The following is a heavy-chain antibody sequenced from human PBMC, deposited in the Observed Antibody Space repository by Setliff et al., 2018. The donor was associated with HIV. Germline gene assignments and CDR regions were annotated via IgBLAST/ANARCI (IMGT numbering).Heavy chain of an antibody. V-gene: IGHV1-18*01. J-gene: IGHJ4*02. CDR3: ARGGLWDSPATPVDY. Sequence: ASVKVSCKASGYTSTSYGISWVRQAPGQGLEWMGWISAYNGNTNYAQKLQGRVTMTTDKSTSTAYMELRMLRPDDTAVYYGARGGLWDSPATPVDYWGQGTLVTVSS. CDR2: ISAYNGNT. CDR1: GYTSTSYG. D-gene: IGHD3-16*01.